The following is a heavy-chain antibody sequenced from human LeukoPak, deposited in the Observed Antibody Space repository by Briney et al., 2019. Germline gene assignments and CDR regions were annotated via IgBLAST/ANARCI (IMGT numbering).Heavy chain of an antibody. CDR1: GFTFSSQA. CDR3: ARTDFWSGSALDY. Sequence: GASLRLSCAASGFTFSSQAMSWVRQAPGKGLEWVSVIGGSGSITYYRDSVKGRFTISRDNSKNTMYLQMNSLRAEDTAVYYCARTDFWSGSALDYWGQGTLVTVSS. V-gene: IGHV3-23*01. D-gene: IGHD3-3*01. J-gene: IGHJ4*02. CDR2: IGGSGSIT.